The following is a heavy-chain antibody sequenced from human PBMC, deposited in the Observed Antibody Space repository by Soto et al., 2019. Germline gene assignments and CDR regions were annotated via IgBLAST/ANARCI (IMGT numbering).Heavy chain of an antibody. V-gene: IGHV4-59*12. CDR2: IYYSGST. J-gene: IGHJ4*02. D-gene: IGHD6-13*01. CDR3: ARDRRIAAAGTGYYFDY. Sequence: PSETLSLTCTVSGGSISSYYWSWIRQPPGKGLEWIGYIYYSGSTNYNPSLKSRVTISVDTSKNQFSLKLSSVTAADTAVYYCARDRRIAAAGTGYYFDYWGQGTLVTAPQ. CDR1: GGSISSYY.